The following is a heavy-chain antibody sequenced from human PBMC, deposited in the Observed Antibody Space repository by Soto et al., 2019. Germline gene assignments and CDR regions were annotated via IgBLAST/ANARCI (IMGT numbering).Heavy chain of an antibody. J-gene: IGHJ3*02. CDR3: ARRHDYGEPFAFDI. CDR1: GFTFSSYG. D-gene: IGHD4-17*01. V-gene: IGHV3-33*01. Sequence: PGGSLRLSCAASGFTFSSYGMHWVRQAPGKGLEWVAVIWYDGSNKYYADSVKGRFTISRDNSKNTLYLQMNSLRSEDTAVYYCARRHDYGEPFAFDIWGQGTMVTVS. CDR2: IWYDGSNK.